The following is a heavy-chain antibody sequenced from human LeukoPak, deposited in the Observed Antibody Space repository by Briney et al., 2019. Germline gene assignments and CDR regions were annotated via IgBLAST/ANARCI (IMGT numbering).Heavy chain of an antibody. V-gene: IGHV3-21*01. Sequence: GGSLRLSYAASGFTLSTYGMNWVRQAPGKGLEWVSSISSSGSYIYDADSVKGRFTISRDNVKNSVFLQMNTLRAEDTAVYYCTRGMKTSAPYYYYYYMDVWGTGTTVTVSS. CDR2: ISSSGSYI. CDR3: TRGMKTSAPYYYYYYMDV. J-gene: IGHJ6*03. D-gene: IGHD1-26*01. CDR1: GFTLSTYG.